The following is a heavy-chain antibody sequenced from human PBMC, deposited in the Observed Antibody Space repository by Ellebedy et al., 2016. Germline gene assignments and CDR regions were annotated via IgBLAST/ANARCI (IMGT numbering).Heavy chain of an antibody. J-gene: IGHJ4*02. V-gene: IGHV3-72*01. CDR1: GFSCSDHH. CDR2: GRSRAGSYTK. CDR3: VRVSRSWDLDS. Sequence: GGSLRLSCAASGFSCSDHHMDWVRQAPGKGLEWVGRGRSRAGSYTKEYAPSVKGRFTISRDESKNSLYLQMSSLKTEDTAVYFCVRVSRSWDLDSWGQGTLVTVSS. D-gene: IGHD7-27*01.